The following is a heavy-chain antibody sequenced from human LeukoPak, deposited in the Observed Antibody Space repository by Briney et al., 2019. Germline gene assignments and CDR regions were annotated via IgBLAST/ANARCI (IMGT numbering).Heavy chain of an antibody. J-gene: IGHJ4*02. D-gene: IGHD5-18*01. V-gene: IGHV3-30*19. CDR3: ARSREYSYAD. CDR2: ISYDGSNK. Sequence: SGGSLRLSCAASGFTFSSYGMHWVRQAPGKRLEWVAVISYDGSNKYYADSVKGRFTISRDNSKNTLYLQMNSLRAEDTAVYYCARSREYSYADWGQGTLVTVSS. CDR1: GFTFSSYG.